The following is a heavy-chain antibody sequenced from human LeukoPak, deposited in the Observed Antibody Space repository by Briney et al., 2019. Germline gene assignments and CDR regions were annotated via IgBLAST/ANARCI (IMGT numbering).Heavy chain of an antibody. CDR1: GFSFNTYW. J-gene: IGHJ4*02. Sequence: GSLRLSCAASGFSFNTYWMSWVRQAPGKGLEWVSYISSSSSTIYNADSVKGRFTISRDNAKNSLYLQMNSLRDEDTAVYYCARDGHLSGSYQLFDYWGQGTLVTVSS. D-gene: IGHD1-26*01. CDR3: ARDGHLSGSYQLFDY. CDR2: ISSSSSTI. V-gene: IGHV3-48*02.